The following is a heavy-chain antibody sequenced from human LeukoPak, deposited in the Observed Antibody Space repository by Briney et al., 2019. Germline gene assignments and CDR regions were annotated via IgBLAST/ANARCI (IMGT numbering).Heavy chain of an antibody. J-gene: IGHJ4*02. D-gene: IGHD3-9*01. Sequence: SETLSLTCTVSGGSISSYYWSWIRQPPGKGLEWIGYIYYSGSTNYNPSLKSRVTILVDTSKNQFSLKLSSVTAADTAVYYCARHRTYYDILTGYYPRMFDYWGQGTLVTVSS. CDR2: IYYSGST. V-gene: IGHV4-59*08. CDR3: ARHRTYYDILTGYYPRMFDY. CDR1: GGSISSYY.